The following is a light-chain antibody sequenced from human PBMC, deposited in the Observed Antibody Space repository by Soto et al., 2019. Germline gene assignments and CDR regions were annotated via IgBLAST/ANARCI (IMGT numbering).Light chain of an antibody. V-gene: IGKV1D-13*01. J-gene: IGKJ5*01. Sequence: IQMTQSPCSRSASVGDRVTITCRASQDISTALAWYQQKPGKPPKVLIYGASTLENGVPSRFIGSGSGTDFTLTISSLLPEDFATYYCHQFNNPITFGQGTRLEIK. CDR3: HQFNNPIT. CDR1: QDISTA. CDR2: GAS.